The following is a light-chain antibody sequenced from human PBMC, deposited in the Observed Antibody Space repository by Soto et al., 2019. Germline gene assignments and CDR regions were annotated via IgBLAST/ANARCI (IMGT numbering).Light chain of an antibody. J-gene: IGLJ2*01. CDR3: MSYVGGNSVA. CDR2: EVS. V-gene: IGLV2-8*01. Sequence: QSALTQPPFASGSPGMSVTLSCSGTDNDVGRYDYVSWYQQHPGKAPKLLIYEVSKRPSGVPDRFSASKSGNTASLTVSGLQGEDEADYYCMSYVGGNSVAFGGGTKLTVL. CDR1: DNDVGRYDY.